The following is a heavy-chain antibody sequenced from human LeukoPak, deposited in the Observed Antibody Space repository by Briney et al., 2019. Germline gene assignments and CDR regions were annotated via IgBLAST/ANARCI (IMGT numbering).Heavy chain of an antibody. CDR3: ARGRGGNSGDN. V-gene: IGHV4-34*01. CDR2: INHSGST. CDR1: GGSFSGYY. J-gene: IGHJ4*02. Sequence: SETLSLTCAVYGGSFSGYYWSWIRQPPGKGLEWIGEINHSGSTNFNPSLKSRVTISLDTSKNQYSLTLSSLTAADTAVYYCARGRGGNSGDNWGQGTLVTVSS. D-gene: IGHD4-23*01.